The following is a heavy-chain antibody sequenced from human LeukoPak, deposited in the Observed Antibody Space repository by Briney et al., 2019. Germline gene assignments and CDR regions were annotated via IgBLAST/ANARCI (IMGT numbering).Heavy chain of an antibody. J-gene: IGHJ4*02. CDR3: ARSIPYGTTWYGRSDY. Sequence: GGSLRLSCAASGFTLSSDAMNWVRRAPGKGLEWVANIKPDGTTKFYVDSVKGRFTISRDNALNSLYLQMNSLRAEDTAIYYCARSIPYGTTWYGRSDYWGQGTLVTVSS. CDR1: GFTLSSDA. CDR2: IKPDGTTK. D-gene: IGHD6-13*01. V-gene: IGHV3-7*03.